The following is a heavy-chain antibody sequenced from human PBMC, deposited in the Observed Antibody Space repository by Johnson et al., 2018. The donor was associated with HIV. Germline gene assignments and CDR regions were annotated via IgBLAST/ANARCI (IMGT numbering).Heavy chain of an antibody. V-gene: IGHV3-15*01. CDR3: TTHQIWETFYAFDI. Sequence: VQLVESGGGLVKPGGSLRLSCAVSGFTFTSAWMSWVRQSPGKGLEWVGRIKSKTDGGTTDYAAPVNGRFTISRDDSKNTLYLQMNSLKTEDTAVYYCTTHQIWETFYAFDIWGQGTVVTVSS. D-gene: IGHD1-26*01. CDR1: GFTFTSAW. J-gene: IGHJ3*02. CDR2: IKSKTDGGTT.